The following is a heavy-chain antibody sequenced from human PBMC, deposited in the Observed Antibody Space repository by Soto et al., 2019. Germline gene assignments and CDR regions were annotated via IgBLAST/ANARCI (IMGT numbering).Heavy chain of an antibody. V-gene: IGHV3-30*18. CDR1: GFTFSSYG. Sequence: QVPLVDSGGGVVQPGRSLRLSCAASGFTFSSYGMHWVRQAPGKGLEWVAVISYDGSNEYYADSVKGRFTISRDNSKNTLYLHMNSLRAEDTAVYYCAKDAGGSSYFDYWGQGTLVTVSS. J-gene: IGHJ4*02. CDR2: ISYDGSNE. D-gene: IGHD1-26*01. CDR3: AKDAGGSSYFDY.